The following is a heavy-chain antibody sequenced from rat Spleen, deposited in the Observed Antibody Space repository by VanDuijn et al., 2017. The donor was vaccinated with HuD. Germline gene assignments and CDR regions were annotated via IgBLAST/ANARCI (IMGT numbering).Heavy chain of an antibody. CDR3: TRGYAHY. J-gene: IGHJ2*01. Sequence: EVQLVESGGGLVQPGRSLKLSCAASGFTFSDYYMAWVRQAPTKGLEWVASMTNSGRSIYYPDSVKGRFTISRDNAQNTLYLQMNSLRSEDTATYYCTRGYAHYWGQGVMVTVSS. CDR2: MTNSGRSI. V-gene: IGHV5-20*01. CDR1: GFTFSDYY. D-gene: IGHD1-12*01.